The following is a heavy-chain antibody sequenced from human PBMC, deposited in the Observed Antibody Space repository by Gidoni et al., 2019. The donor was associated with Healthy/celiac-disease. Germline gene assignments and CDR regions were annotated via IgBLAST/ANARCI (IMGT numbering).Heavy chain of an antibody. D-gene: IGHD2-2*02. CDR1: GGSISSSSYY. Sequence: GGSISSSSYYWGWIRQPPGKGLEWIGSIYYSGSTYYNPSIKSRVTISVDTSKNHFSLKLSSVTAADTAVYYCARSYCSSTSCYTGGYYYYYMDVWGKGTTVTVSS. CDR3: ARSYCSSTSCYTGGYYYYYMDV. J-gene: IGHJ6*03. CDR2: IYYSGST. V-gene: IGHV4-39*01.